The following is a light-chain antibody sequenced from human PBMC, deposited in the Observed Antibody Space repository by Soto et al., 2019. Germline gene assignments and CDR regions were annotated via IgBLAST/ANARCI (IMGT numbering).Light chain of an antibody. CDR2: EAS. V-gene: IGKV1-9*01. CDR3: QQTRSYPST. J-gene: IGKJ4*01. CDR1: QDINSY. Sequence: QLTQSPSSLSASIGDRVTITCRASQDINSYLAWYQQKPGKAPNLLIYEASVLQRGVPSRFSGSNSGTDFTLTISSLQAEDFATYYCQQTRSYPSTFGGGTKVDIK.